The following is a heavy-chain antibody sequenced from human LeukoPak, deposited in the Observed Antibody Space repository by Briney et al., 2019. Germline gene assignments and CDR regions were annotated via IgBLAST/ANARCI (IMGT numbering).Heavy chain of an antibody. CDR2: IIPIIGTA. Sequence: ASVKVSCKASGGTFSSYAISWVRQAPGQGLEWMGGIIPIIGTANYAQKFQGRVTITTDESTSTAYMELSSLRSEDTAVYYCARDGGWQAFDIWGQGTMVTVSS. D-gene: IGHD6-19*01. CDR1: GGTFSSYA. V-gene: IGHV1-69*05. CDR3: ARDGGWQAFDI. J-gene: IGHJ3*02.